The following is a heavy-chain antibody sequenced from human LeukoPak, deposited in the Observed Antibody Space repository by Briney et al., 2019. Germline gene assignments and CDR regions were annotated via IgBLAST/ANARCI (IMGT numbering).Heavy chain of an antibody. V-gene: IGHV3-48*03. CDR3: ARDDSWAFDY. CDR1: GFTFSSYE. CDR2: IRTSSGGI. Sequence: PGGSLRLSCAASGFTFSSYEMNWVRQAPGKGLEWVAYIRTSSGGIYYADSVKGRFTISTDNAKNSLYLEMNNLRDGDTAVYYCARDDSWAFDYWGQGTLVTVSS. D-gene: IGHD2-21*02. J-gene: IGHJ4*02.